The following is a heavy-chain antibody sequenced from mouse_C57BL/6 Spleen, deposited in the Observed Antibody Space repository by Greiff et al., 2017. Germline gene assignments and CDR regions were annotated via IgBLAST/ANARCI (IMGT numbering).Heavy chain of an antibody. J-gene: IGHJ4*01. V-gene: IGHV1-76*01. D-gene: IGHD1-1*01. CDR1: GYTFTDYY. CDR2: IYPGSGNT. Sequence: VKLMESGAELVRPGASVKLSCKASGYTFTDYYINWVKQRPGQGLEWIARIYPGSGNTYYNEKFKGKATLTAEKSSSTAYMQLSSLTSEDSAVYFCAREYYGSSPYYAMDYWGQGTSVTVSS. CDR3: AREYYGSSPYYAMDY.